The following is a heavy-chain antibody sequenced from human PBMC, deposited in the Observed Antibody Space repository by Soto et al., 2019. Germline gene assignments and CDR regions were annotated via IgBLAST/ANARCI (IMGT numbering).Heavy chain of an antibody. J-gene: IGHJ6*02. V-gene: IGHV3-48*01. CDR1: GFTFSSYS. CDR3: GRPTVTSPPPASGMDV. CDR2: ISTGSSTI. Sequence: PGGSLRLSCAASGFTFSSYSMNWVRQAPGKGLEWVSYISTGSSTIYYADSVKGRFTISRDNAKNSLYLQMNSLRAEDTAVYYCGRPTVTSPPPASGMDVWGQGTTVTVSS. D-gene: IGHD4-4*01.